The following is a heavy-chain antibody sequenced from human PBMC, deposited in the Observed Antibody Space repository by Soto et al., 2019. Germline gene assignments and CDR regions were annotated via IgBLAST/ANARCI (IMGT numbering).Heavy chain of an antibody. CDR1: GFTFSSYW. V-gene: IGHV3-74*01. J-gene: IGHJ5*02. CDR3: ARDWSSTPDP. Sequence: GGSLRLSCAASGFTFSSYWMHWVRQAPGKGLVWVSRINRDGSSTSYADSVKGRFTISRDNAKNTLYLQMNSLRAEDTAVYHCARDWSSTPDPWGQGTLVTVSS. CDR2: INRDGSST. D-gene: IGHD2-2*01.